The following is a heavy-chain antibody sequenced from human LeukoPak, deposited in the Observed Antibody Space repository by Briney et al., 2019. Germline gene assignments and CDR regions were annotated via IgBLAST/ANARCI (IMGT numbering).Heavy chain of an antibody. Sequence: GGSLRLSCAASGFTFSSYGMHGVRQAPGKGLEWVAVIWYDGTNKYYADSVKGRFSISRDNSKHTLYLQMNSLRAEDTAVYYCASDKLGTDAFDIWGQGTVVTVSS. D-gene: IGHD7-27*01. J-gene: IGHJ3*02. CDR1: GFTFSSYG. CDR3: ASDKLGTDAFDI. CDR2: IWYDGTNK. V-gene: IGHV3-33*01.